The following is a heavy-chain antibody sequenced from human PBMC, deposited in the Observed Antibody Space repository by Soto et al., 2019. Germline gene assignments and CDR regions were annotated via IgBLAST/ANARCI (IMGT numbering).Heavy chain of an antibody. CDR3: ARDYYKYYDSSGYYRSPAY. D-gene: IGHD3-22*01. Sequence: SETLSLTCIISGGSISGYHWNWIRQTPGKGVEWIGYFHNSGNPKYSSSLKSRVAISLDMSERQSSLKLTSVTAADTAVYWCARDYYKYYDSSGYYRSPAYWGQGTLVTVSS. J-gene: IGHJ4*02. CDR1: GGSISGYH. CDR2: FHNSGNP. V-gene: IGHV4-59*01.